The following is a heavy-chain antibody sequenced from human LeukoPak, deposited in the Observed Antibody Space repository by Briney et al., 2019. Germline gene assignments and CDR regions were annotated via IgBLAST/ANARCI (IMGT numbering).Heavy chain of an antibody. CDR1: GFTFSSYW. V-gene: IGHV3-74*01. CDR3: ARAGPNWNYVGY. CDR2: INSDGSST. D-gene: IGHD1-7*01. Sequence: PGGSLRLSCAASGFTFSSYWMHWVRQAPGKGLVWVSRINSDGSSTSYADSVKGRFTISRDNAKNTLYLQMNSLRAEDTAVYYCARAGPNWNYVGYWGQGTLVTVSS. J-gene: IGHJ4*02.